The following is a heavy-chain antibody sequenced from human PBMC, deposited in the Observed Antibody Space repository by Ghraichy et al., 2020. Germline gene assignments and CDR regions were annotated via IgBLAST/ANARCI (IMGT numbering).Heavy chain of an antibody. CDR1: GYSFVNYA. Sequence: ASVKVSCKTSGYSFVNYAITWFRQAPGQGLDWMGWITVYNDVPEYAQNFQDRVTMTTDRSTTTAYMELRNLRSDDTAVYYCARRSSLGEDWYFDFWGRGTLITVSS. V-gene: IGHV1-18*01. D-gene: IGHD3-10*01. CDR2: ITVYNDVP. CDR3: ARRSSLGEDWYFDF. J-gene: IGHJ2*01.